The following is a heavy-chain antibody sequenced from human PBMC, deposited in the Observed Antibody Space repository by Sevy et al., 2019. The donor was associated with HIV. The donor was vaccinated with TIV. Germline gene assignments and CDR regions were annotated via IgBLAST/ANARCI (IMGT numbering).Heavy chain of an antibody. Sequence: SETLSLTCTVSGGSIRSTSHYWGWIRQSPGKGLEWIGSVYYSGKTNYRWTLRRRLTMSADTSKNQFSMKLSSVTATDTAVYYWTRFSNHVVLMLTPSPRWGFDLWGQGTRVTVSS. CDR3: TRFSNHVVLMLTPSPRWGFDL. CDR2: VYYSGKT. CDR1: GGSIRSTSHY. V-gene: IGHV4-39*01. D-gene: IGHD3-16*01. J-gene: IGHJ3*01.